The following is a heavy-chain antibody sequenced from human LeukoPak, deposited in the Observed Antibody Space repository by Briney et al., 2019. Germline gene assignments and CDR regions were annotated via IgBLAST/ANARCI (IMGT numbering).Heavy chain of an antibody. CDR2: INPNSGGT. CDR3: ARTGYSSSYRFTGDY. Sequence: GASVKVSCKASGYTFTGYYMHWVRQAPGQGLEWMGWINPNSGGTKYAQEFQGRVTMTRDTSISTAYMELSRLRSDDTAVYYCARTGYSSSYRFTGDYWGQGTLVTVSS. V-gene: IGHV1-2*02. D-gene: IGHD6-13*01. CDR1: GYTFTGYY. J-gene: IGHJ4*02.